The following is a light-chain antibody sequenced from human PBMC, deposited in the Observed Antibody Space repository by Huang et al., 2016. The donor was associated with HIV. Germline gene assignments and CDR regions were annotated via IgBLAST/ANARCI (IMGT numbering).Light chain of an antibody. CDR1: QNVRNN. CDR2: ETA. J-gene: IGKJ4*01. CDR3: QQYDKWPPGLT. V-gene: IGKV3D-15*01. Sequence: EIKMTQSPATLSVSPGGSVTLSCRASQNVRNNLAWDQQKTGQAPRLLIYETAPRASGIPARFSGSGSGTEFTLTISGLQSEDFAIYYCQQYDKWPPGLTFGGGTKVEI.